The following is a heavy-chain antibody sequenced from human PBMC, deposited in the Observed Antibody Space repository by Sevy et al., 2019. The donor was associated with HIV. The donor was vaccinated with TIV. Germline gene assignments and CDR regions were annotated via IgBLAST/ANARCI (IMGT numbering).Heavy chain of an antibody. D-gene: IGHD4-4*01. J-gene: IGHJ6*03. CDR1: GYSFTSYW. V-gene: IGHV5-51*01. Sequence: GESLKISCKGSGYSFTSYWIEWVRQMPGKGLEWMGIIYPGDSDTRYSPSFQGQVTISADKSISTAYLQWSSLKASDTAMYYCARQPHDYSNYVGYYYYMDVWGKGTTVTVSS. CDR2: IYPGDSDT. CDR3: ARQPHDYSNYVGYYYYMDV.